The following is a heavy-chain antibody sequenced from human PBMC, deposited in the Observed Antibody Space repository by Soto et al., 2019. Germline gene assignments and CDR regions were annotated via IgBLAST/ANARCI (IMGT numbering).Heavy chain of an antibody. V-gene: IGHV4-39*01. CDR3: ARCGDGSGSYFYYYYGMDV. CDR1: GGSISSSSYY. CDR2: IYYSGST. D-gene: IGHD3-10*01. J-gene: IGHJ6*02. Sequence: SETLSLTCTVSGGSISSSSYYWGWIRQPPGKGLEWIGSIYYSGSTYYNPSLKSRVTISVDTSKNQFSLKLSSVTAADTAVYYCARCGDGSGSYFYYYYGMDVWGQGTTVTVSS.